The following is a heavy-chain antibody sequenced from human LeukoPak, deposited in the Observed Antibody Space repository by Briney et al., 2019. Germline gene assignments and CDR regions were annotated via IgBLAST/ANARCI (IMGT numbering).Heavy chain of an antibody. CDR3: ARDPSWEILSYFDY. J-gene: IGHJ4*02. CDR2: ISASGDTI. CDR1: GFTFRNYY. D-gene: IGHD1-26*01. V-gene: IGHV3-11*04. Sequence: GGSLRLSCAASGFTFRNYYMTCIRQAPGEGLECVSYISASGDTIYYGDSVKGRFTISRDNAKNSLYLDMNTLKAEDTAVYYCARDPSWEILSYFDYWGQGTLVTVSS.